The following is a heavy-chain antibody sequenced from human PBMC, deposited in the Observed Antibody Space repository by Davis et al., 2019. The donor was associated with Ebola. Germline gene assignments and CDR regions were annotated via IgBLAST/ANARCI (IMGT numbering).Heavy chain of an antibody. D-gene: IGHD3-10*01. CDR3: ARDAVYYYGSGPYYYGMDV. J-gene: IGHJ6*04. CDR2: ISYDGSNK. CDR1: GFTFSSYS. V-gene: IGHV3-30*03. Sequence: GESLKISCAASGFTFSSYSMNWVRQAPGKGLEWVAVISYDGSNKYYADSVKGRFTISRDNSKNTLYLQMNSLRAEDTAVYYCARDAVYYYGSGPYYYGMDVWGKGTTVTVSS.